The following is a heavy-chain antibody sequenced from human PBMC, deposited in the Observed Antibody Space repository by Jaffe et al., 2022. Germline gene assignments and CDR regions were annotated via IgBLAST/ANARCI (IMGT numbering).Heavy chain of an antibody. V-gene: IGHV1-69*01. J-gene: IGHJ4*02. Sequence: QVQLVQSGAEVKKPGSSVKVSCKASGGTFSNYAISWVRQAPGQGLEWMGGIIPIFGTANYAQKFQVRVTITADESTSTAYMELSSLRSEDTAVYYCARVRITIFGVTLQGGFDYWGQGTLVTVSS. CDR1: GGTFSNYA. CDR3: ARVRITIFGVTLQGGFDY. D-gene: IGHD3-3*01. CDR2: IIPIFGTA.